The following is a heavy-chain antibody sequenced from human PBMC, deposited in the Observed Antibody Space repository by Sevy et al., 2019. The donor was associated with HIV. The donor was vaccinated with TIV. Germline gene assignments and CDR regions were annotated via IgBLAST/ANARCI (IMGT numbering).Heavy chain of an antibody. J-gene: IGHJ5*02. Sequence: SETLSLTCAVFGGSFSGYYWSFIRQPPGKGLEWIGEINHSGNTNYNPSLRSRITISVDTSKNQLSLTLRYVTAADTAVYYWARGPAARDFWSGYSHRWFDPWGQGTLVTVSS. CDR2: INHSGNT. CDR3: ARGPAARDFWSGYSHRWFDP. V-gene: IGHV4-34*01. D-gene: IGHD3-3*01. CDR1: GGSFSGYY.